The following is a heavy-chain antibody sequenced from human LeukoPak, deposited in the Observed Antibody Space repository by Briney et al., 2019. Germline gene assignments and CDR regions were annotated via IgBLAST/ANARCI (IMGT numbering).Heavy chain of an antibody. CDR1: GYTFTSYG. Sequence: ASVKVSCKASGYTFTSYGISWVRQAPGQGLEWMGWISAYNGNTNYAQKLQGRVTMTTDTSTSTAYMELRSLRPDDTAVYYCARVLSYDILTGYPYYYYGMDVWGQGTTVTVSS. V-gene: IGHV1-18*01. CDR2: ISAYNGNT. D-gene: IGHD3-9*01. CDR3: ARVLSYDILTGYPYYYYGMDV. J-gene: IGHJ6*02.